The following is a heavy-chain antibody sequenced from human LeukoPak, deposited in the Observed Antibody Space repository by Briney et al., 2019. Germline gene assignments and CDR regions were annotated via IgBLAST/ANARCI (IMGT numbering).Heavy chain of an antibody. J-gene: IGHJ4*02. D-gene: IGHD3-22*01. V-gene: IGHV3-23*01. CDR3: ARSPARYYYDSSGYSNL. Sequence: GGSLRLSCAASGFTFSSYAMSWVRQAPGKGLEWVSAISGSGGSTYYADSVKGRFTISRDNSKNTLYLQMNSLRSEDTAVYYCARSPARYYYDSSGYSNLWGQGTLVTVSS. CDR2: ISGSGGST. CDR1: GFTFSSYA.